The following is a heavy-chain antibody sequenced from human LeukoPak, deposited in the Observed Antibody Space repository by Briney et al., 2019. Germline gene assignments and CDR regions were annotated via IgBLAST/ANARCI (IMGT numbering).Heavy chain of an antibody. J-gene: IGHJ4*02. V-gene: IGHV3-53*01. D-gene: IGHD3-10*01. Sequence: GGSLRLSCAASGFNVSANYVICVRQAPGKGLEWVSVIYSTAITAYVDSVKGRFTISRDNSKNTLALQMNSLRVEDTAVYYCARAPHALWFGGGAFDYWGQGTLVTVSS. CDR2: IYSTAIT. CDR1: GFNVSANY. CDR3: ARAPHALWFGGGAFDY.